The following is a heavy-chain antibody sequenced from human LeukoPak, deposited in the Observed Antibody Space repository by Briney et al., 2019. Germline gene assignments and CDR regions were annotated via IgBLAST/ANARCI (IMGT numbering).Heavy chain of an antibody. CDR1: GYTFTSYA. V-gene: IGHV1-69*13. Sequence: ASVKVSCKASGYTFTSYAISWVRQAPGQGLEWMGGIIPIFGTANYAQKFQGRVTITADESTSTAYMELSSLRSEDTAVYYCARDAYSSSWGFSYYYMDVWGKGTTVTISS. J-gene: IGHJ6*03. CDR2: IIPIFGTA. CDR3: ARDAYSSSWGFSYYYMDV. D-gene: IGHD6-13*01.